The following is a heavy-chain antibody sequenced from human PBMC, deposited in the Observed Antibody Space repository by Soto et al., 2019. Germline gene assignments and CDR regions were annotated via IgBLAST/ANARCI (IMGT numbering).Heavy chain of an antibody. D-gene: IGHD2-2*01. Sequence: ASVKVSCKASGYTFTGYYMHWVRQAPGQGLEWMGWINPNSGGTNYAQKFQGRVTMTRDTSISTAYMGLSRLRSDDTAVYYCARARDQDIVVVPAAIGRMDVWGQGTMVTVSS. CDR3: ARARDQDIVVVPAAIGRMDV. V-gene: IGHV1-2*02. CDR2: INPNSGGT. J-gene: IGHJ6*02. CDR1: GYTFTGYY.